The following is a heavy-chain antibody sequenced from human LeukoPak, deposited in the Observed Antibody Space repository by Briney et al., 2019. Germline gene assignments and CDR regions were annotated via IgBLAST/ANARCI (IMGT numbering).Heavy chain of an antibody. D-gene: IGHD3-10*01. V-gene: IGHV4-59*01. J-gene: IGHJ5*02. Sequence: SETLSLTCTVSGGSISSYYWSWIRQPPGKGLEWIGYIYYSGSTNYNPSLKSRVTISVDTSKNQFSLKLSSVTAADTAVYYCARVGYYGSGSYVRFDPWGHGTLVTVSS. CDR2: IYYSGST. CDR3: ARVGYYGSGSYVRFDP. CDR1: GGSISSYY.